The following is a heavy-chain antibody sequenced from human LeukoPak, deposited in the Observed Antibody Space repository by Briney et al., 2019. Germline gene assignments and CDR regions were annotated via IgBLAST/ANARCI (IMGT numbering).Heavy chain of an antibody. D-gene: IGHD5-24*01. CDR3: VRSMATITFSFDY. Sequence: GGSLRLSCAASGFTFSTYSMDWVRHAPGQGREWVASISSGSSYIYYADSVKGRFTISGDNAKNSLYLQMNSLRAEDTAVYYCVRSMATITFSFDYWGQGTLVTVSS. V-gene: IGHV3-21*01. CDR2: ISSGSSYI. J-gene: IGHJ4*02. CDR1: GFTFSTYS.